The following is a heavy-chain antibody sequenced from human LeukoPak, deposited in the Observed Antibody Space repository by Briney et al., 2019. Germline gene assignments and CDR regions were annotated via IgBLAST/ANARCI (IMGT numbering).Heavy chain of an antibody. CDR2: IYYSGNT. J-gene: IGHJ6*03. V-gene: IGHV4-39*07. Sequence: PSETLSLTCTVSGDSISTSKSYWGWIRQPPLKGLEWIGSIYYSGNTYYNASLKSRVTISVDTSKNQFSLKLSSVTAADTAVYYCARGKQKSGPNRSYYYYYYMDVWGKGTTVTISS. D-gene: IGHD3-10*01. CDR3: ARGKQKSGPNRSYYYYYYMDV. CDR1: GDSISTSKSY.